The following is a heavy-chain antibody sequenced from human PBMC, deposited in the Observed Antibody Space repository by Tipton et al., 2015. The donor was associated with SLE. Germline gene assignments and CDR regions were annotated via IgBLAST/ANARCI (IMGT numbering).Heavy chain of an antibody. CDR1: GGSFSNYY. D-gene: IGHD1-26*01. CDR2: VFISGTT. Sequence: TLSLTCTVSGGSFSNYYWNWIRQTPGKGLEWIGYVFISGTTNYNPSLQSRVAISVDTSRNQFSLRVDSATAADTAVYYCARGGGSYYDYWGQGTLVTVSS. V-gene: IGHV4-4*08. J-gene: IGHJ4*02. CDR3: ARGGGSYYDY.